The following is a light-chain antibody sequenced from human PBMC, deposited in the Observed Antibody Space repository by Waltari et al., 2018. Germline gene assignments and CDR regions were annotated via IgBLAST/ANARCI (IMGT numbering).Light chain of an antibody. J-gene: IGKJ2*01. Sequence: IQMTQSPSSLSASVGDRVTITCRASQSISDWLAWYQQKPGKAPILLIYKASILKSGVPSRFSGSGSGTQFTLTISSLQPGDFATYYCQQYNTYSSFGQGTKLEIE. V-gene: IGKV1-5*03. CDR2: KAS. CDR3: QQYNTYSS. CDR1: QSISDW.